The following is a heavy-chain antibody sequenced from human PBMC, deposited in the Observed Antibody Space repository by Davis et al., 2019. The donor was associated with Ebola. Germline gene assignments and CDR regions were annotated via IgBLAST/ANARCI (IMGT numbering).Heavy chain of an antibody. Sequence: ASVKVSCKASGYTFTNYGITWVRQAPGQRLEWMGWINPHNGNTNYAQNVQGRVIMTSDTATTTAYMEVGSLRSDDTAVYYCARAQFPTTSDHWGQGTLVTVSS. V-gene: IGHV1-18*04. CDR1: GYTFTNYG. D-gene: IGHD1-1*01. CDR2: INPHNGNT. CDR3: ARAQFPTTSDH. J-gene: IGHJ4*02.